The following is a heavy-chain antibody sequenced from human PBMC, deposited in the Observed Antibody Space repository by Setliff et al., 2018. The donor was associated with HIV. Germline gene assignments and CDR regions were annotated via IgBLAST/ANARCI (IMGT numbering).Heavy chain of an antibody. CDR2: ILSTGERT. V-gene: IGHV3-23*01. CDR3: AKNDNYYYYYMDV. CDR1: GFTFSNYA. J-gene: IGHJ6*03. D-gene: IGHD3-22*01. Sequence: PGGSLRLSCAASGFTFSNYAMSWVRQAPGEGLEWVSAILSTGERTFYADSVKGRFTISRDNSKNTLYLQMSSLRAEDTAVYYCAKNDNYYYYYMDVWGKGTTVTVSS.